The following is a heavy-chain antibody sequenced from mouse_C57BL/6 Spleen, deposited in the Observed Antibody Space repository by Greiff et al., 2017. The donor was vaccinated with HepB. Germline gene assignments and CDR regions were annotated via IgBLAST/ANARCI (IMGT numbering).Heavy chain of an antibody. CDR3: ATHYDIIHTGFDY. J-gene: IGHJ2*01. CDR2: INPSSGYT. CDR1: GYTFTSYW. Sequence: VQLQQSGAELAKPGASVKLSCKASGYTFTSYWMHWVKQRPGQGLEWIGYINPSSGYTKYNQKFKDKATLTADKSSSTAYMQLSSLTYEDSAVYDCATHYDIIHTGFDYWGQGTTLTVSS. D-gene: IGHD2-4*01. V-gene: IGHV1-7*01.